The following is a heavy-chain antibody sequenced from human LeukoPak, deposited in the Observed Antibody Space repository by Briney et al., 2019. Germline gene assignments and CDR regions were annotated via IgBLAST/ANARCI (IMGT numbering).Heavy chain of an antibody. CDR2: ISSSSSTI. CDR1: GFTFSSYS. Sequence: GGSLRLSCAASGFTFSSYSMNWVRQAPGKGLEWVSYISSSSSTIYYADSVKGRFTISRDNAKNSLYLQMNSLRAEDTAEYYCARGRPSSGTSGVDYWGQGTLVTVSS. D-gene: IGHD6-19*01. V-gene: IGHV3-48*04. J-gene: IGHJ4*02. CDR3: ARGRPSSGTSGVDY.